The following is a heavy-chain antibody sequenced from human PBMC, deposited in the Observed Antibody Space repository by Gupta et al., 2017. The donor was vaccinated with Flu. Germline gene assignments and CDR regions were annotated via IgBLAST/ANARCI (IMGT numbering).Heavy chain of an antibody. CDR3: AGAAGGNDAFDI. D-gene: IGHD2-15*01. J-gene: IGHJ3*02. CDR1: GFTFSSYE. Sequence: EVQLVESGGGLVQPGGSLRLSCAASGFTFSSYEMNWVRQAPGKGLEWVSYISSSGSTIYYADSVKGRVTISRDNAKNSLYLQMNSMRAEDTAGDYGAGAAGGNDAFDIWCQGRRVTDSA. V-gene: IGHV3-48*03. CDR2: ISSSGSTI.